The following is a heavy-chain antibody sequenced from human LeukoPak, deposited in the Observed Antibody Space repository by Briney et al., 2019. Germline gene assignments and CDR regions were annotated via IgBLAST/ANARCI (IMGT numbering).Heavy chain of an antibody. Sequence: SETLSLTCTVSGGSISSSSSYWGWIRQPPGKGLEWIGSIYHSGSSYYNPSLKSRVTISVDTSNNQFSLKLSSVTAADTAVYYWARHSSYYGNFDYWGQGTLVTVSS. J-gene: IGHJ4*02. CDR1: GGSISSSSSY. D-gene: IGHD3-10*01. CDR2: IYHSGSS. CDR3: ARHSSYYGNFDY. V-gene: IGHV4-39*01.